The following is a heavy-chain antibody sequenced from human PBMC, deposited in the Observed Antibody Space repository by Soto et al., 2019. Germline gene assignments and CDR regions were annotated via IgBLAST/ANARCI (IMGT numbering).Heavy chain of an antibody. V-gene: IGHV1-2*04. Sequence: SVKVSCKASGYTFTGYYMHWVRQAPGQGLEWMGWINPNSGGTNYAQKFQGWVTMTTDTSISTAYMELSRLRSDDTAVYYCARELRYCTNGVCFRHAFDIWGEGAMVTVSS. CDR3: ARELRYCTNGVCFRHAFDI. J-gene: IGHJ3*02. CDR2: INPNSGGT. CDR1: GYTFTGYY. D-gene: IGHD2-8*01.